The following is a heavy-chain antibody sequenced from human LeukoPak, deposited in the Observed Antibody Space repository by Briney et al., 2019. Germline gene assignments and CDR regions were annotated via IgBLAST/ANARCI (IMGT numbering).Heavy chain of an antibody. Sequence: ASVKVSCKASGYTFTSYDINWVRQATGQGLEWMGWMNPNSGNTGYAQKFQGRATMTRNTSISTAYMELSSLRSEDTAVYYCARAKTSSGYWEGETGSTPGGQEPLVPAS. V-gene: IGHV1-8*01. D-gene: IGHD6-13*01. J-gene: IGHJ5*02. CDR3: ARAKTSSGYWEGETGSTP. CDR2: MNPNSGNT. CDR1: GYTFTSYD.